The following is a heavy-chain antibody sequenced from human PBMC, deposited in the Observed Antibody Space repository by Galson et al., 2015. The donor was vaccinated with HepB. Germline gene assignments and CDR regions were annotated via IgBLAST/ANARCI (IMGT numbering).Heavy chain of an antibody. V-gene: IGHV3-30*04. J-gene: IGHJ4*02. Sequence: LRLSCAASGFTFSSYAMHWVRQAPGKGLEWVAVISYDGSNKYYADSVKGRFTISRDNSKNTLYLQMNSLRAEDTAVYYCARDSPFVVVVAASPTLVYWGQGTLVTVSS. CDR1: GFTFSSYA. CDR2: ISYDGSNK. D-gene: IGHD2-15*01. CDR3: ARDSPFVVVVAASPTLVY.